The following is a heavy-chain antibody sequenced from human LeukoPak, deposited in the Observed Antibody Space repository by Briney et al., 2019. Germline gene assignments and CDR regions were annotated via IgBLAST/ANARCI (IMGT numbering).Heavy chain of an antibody. CDR2: MNPNSGNT. V-gene: IGHV1-8*03. J-gene: IGHJ4*02. Sequence: GASVKVSCKASGYTFTSHDINWVRQATGQGPEWMGWMNPNSGNTGYVQKFQGRVTITRNTSISTAYMELSSLRSGDTAVYYCARVGPKAHDYWGQGTLVTVSS. CDR1: GYTFTSHD. CDR3: ARVGPKAHDY.